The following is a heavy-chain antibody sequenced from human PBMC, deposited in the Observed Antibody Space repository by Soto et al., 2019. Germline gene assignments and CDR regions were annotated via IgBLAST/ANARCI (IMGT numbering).Heavy chain of an antibody. Sequence: ASVNVSCTASGYTFTSYCISWVRQAPGQGLEWMGWISAYNGNTNYAQKLQGRVTMTTDTSTSTAYMELRSLRSDDTAVYYCARHGTVFGVPNFGYWGQGTLVTVSS. J-gene: IGHJ4*02. D-gene: IGHD3-3*01. V-gene: IGHV1-18*01. CDR1: GYTFTSYC. CDR2: ISAYNGNT. CDR3: ARHGTVFGVPNFGY.